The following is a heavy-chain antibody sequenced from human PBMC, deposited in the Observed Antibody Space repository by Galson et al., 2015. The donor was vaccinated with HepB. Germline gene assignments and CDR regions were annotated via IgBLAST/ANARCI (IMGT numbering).Heavy chain of an antibody. V-gene: IGHV3-33*08. Sequence: SLRLSCAASGFTFSSYAMHWVRQAPGKGLEWVAVIWYDGSNKYYADSVKGRFTISRDNSKNTLYLQMNSLRAEDTAVYYCARDSSLTGPLWYFDLWGRGTLVTVSS. CDR3: ARDSSLTGPLWYFDL. CDR1: GFTFSSYA. J-gene: IGHJ2*01. D-gene: IGHD7-27*01. CDR2: IWYDGSNK.